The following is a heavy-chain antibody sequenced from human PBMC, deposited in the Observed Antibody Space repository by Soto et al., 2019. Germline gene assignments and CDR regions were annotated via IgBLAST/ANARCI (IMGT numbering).Heavy chain of an antibody. D-gene: IGHD6-19*01. CDR1: GGSISSGGYY. V-gene: IGHV4-31*03. J-gene: IGHJ5*02. Sequence: SETLSLTCTVSGGSISSGGYYWSWIRQHPGKGLEWIGYIYYSGSTYYNPSLKSRVTISVDTSKNQFSLKLSSVTAADTAVYYCARFTPIAVAGGNWFDPWGQGTLVTVSS. CDR3: ARFTPIAVAGGNWFDP. CDR2: IYYSGST.